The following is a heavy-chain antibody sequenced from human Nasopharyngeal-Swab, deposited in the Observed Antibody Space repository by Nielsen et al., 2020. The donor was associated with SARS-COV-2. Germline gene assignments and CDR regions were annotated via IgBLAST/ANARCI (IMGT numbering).Heavy chain of an antibody. D-gene: IGHD3-10*01. CDR1: GFTFSSYA. V-gene: IGHV3-30*04. Sequence: GESLKISCAASGFTFSSYAMHWVRQAPGKGLEWVAVISYDGSNKYYADSVKGRFTISRDNSKNTLYLQMNSLRAEDTAVYYCARDIPGEGGDYWGQGTLVTVSS. CDR2: ISYDGSNK. CDR3: ARDIPGEGGDY. J-gene: IGHJ4*02.